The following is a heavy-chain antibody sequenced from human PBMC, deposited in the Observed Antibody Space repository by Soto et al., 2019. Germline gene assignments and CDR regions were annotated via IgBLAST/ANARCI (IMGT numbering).Heavy chain of an antibody. CDR1: GFDFRKFW. V-gene: IGHV3-7*01. Sequence: EVQLVESGGGLVQTGGSLRLSCAASGFDFRKFWMNWIRHVPGKGLEWVATIKDDGSQKFYVDSVRGRCSISRDNGMNFVFLEVSSLRCGDTATYDGARQHYGEYFDYWGQGVVVTVSS. CDR2: IKDDGSQK. D-gene: IGHD3-10*01. J-gene: IGHJ4*02. CDR3: ARQHYGEYFDY.